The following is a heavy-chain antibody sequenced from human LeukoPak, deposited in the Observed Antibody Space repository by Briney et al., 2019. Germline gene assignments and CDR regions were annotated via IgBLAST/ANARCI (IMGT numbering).Heavy chain of an antibody. CDR1: GFSLSTSGVG. Sequence: ASGPTLVNPTQTLTLTCTFSGFSLSTSGVGVGWSRQPPGKALEWLPLIYSGDDKRYSTSLKSRLTITKDTSKNQVVLTMTNMDPVDTATYYCAHSRYFDPFDYWGQGTLVTVSS. V-gene: IGHV2-5*02. CDR2: IYSGDDK. D-gene: IGHD3-9*01. CDR3: AHSRYFDPFDY. J-gene: IGHJ4*02.